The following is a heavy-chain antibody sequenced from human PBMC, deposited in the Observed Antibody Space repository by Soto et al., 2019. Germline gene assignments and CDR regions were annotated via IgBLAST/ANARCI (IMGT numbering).Heavy chain of an antibody. J-gene: IGHJ4*02. D-gene: IGHD1-26*01. CDR1: GFTVSSNY. CDR2: IYSGGST. CDR3: ARGDSGNFNFDY. V-gene: IGHV3-53*02. Sequence: EVQLVETGGGLIQPGGSLRLSCAASGFTVSSNYMSCVRQAPGKGLEWVSVIYSGGSTYYADSVKGRFTISRDNSKNTLYLQMISLTAEDTAVYYRARGDSGNFNFDYWGQGTLVTVSS.